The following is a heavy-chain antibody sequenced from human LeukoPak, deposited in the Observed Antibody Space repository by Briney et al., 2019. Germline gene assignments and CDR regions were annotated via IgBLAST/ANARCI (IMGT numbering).Heavy chain of an antibody. CDR3: VRGQTSNDAFDI. V-gene: IGHV4-30-2*01. D-gene: IGHD3-3*02. Sequence: SETLSLTCTVSGGSISSAGYSRNWIRQPPGKGLEWIGYIYHSGSIHYNPSLKSRATISVDRSKNQVSLKLSSVTAADTAVYYCVRGQTSNDAFDIWGQGTMVAVSS. CDR2: IYHSGSI. J-gene: IGHJ3*02. CDR1: GGSISSAGYS.